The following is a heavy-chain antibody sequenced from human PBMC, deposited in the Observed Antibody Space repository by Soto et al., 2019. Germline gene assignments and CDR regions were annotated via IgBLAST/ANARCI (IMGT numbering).Heavy chain of an antibody. D-gene: IGHD5-18*01. J-gene: IGHJ6*01. CDR2: INTYNGNT. CDR3: ARDSTARGYSYGHYYYYGMDV. CDR1: GYTLTNYG. Sequence: QVQLVQSGAEVKKPGASVKVSCKASGYTLTNYGITWVRQAPGQGLEWMGWINTYNGNTNYAQKVQGRVTMTTDRSTSTVYMELRSLRSDDTAVYYCARDSTARGYSYGHYYYYGMDVW. V-gene: IGHV1-18*01.